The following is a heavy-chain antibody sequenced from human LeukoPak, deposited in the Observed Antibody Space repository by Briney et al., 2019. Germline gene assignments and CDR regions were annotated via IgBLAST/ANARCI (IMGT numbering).Heavy chain of an antibody. CDR2: IKSKTDDGTT. J-gene: IGHJ4*02. CDR3: TTNWFGELSYFDY. CDR1: GFTFSNAW. Sequence: GGSLRLSCAASGFTFSNAWMSWVRQAPGKGLEWVGRIKSKTDDGTTDYAAPVKGRFTISRDDSKNTLYLQMNSLKTEDTAVYYCTTNWFGELSYFDYWGQGTLVTVSS. V-gene: IGHV3-15*01. D-gene: IGHD3-10*01.